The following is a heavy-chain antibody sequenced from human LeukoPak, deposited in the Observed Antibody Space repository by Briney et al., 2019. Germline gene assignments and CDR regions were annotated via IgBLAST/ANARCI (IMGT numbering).Heavy chain of an antibody. CDR1: GFIFTDYW. Sequence: GGSLRLSCAASGFIFTDYWMNWVRQAPGKGLEWVAVIWYDGSNKYYADSVKGRFTISRDNSKNTLYLQMNSLRAEDTAVYYCASRFSYTAMAPDAFDIWGQGTMVTVSS. D-gene: IGHD5-18*01. CDR3: ASRFSYTAMAPDAFDI. V-gene: IGHV3-33*08. J-gene: IGHJ3*02. CDR2: IWYDGSNK.